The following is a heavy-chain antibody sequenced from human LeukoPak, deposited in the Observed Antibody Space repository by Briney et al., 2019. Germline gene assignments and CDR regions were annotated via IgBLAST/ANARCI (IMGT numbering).Heavy chain of an antibody. Sequence: SGTLSLTSAVSGYSISSSNYWAWIPQPPGKGLEWIGHIYYSAGIYYNPSLKSRVTMSVDTSKNQSSLKLSSVTAVDTAVYYCARKATTGPTKAAFDIWGQGTMVTVSS. CDR1: GYSISSSNY. D-gene: IGHD4-17*01. J-gene: IGHJ3*02. V-gene: IGHV4-28*05. CDR2: IYYSAGI. CDR3: ARKATTGPTKAAFDI.